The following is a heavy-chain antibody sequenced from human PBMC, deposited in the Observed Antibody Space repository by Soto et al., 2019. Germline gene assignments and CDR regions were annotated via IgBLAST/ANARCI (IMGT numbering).Heavy chain of an antibody. V-gene: IGHV4-34*01. Sequence: SETLSLTCAVYGGPFSGYYWSWIRQPPGKGLEWIGEINHSGSTNYIPSLKSRVTISVDTSKNQFSLKLSSVTAADTAVYYCARGPWYQLLYGRLHYFDYWGQGTLVTVSS. D-gene: IGHD2-2*02. CDR2: INHSGST. CDR1: GGPFSGYY. CDR3: ARGPWYQLLYGRLHYFDY. J-gene: IGHJ4*02.